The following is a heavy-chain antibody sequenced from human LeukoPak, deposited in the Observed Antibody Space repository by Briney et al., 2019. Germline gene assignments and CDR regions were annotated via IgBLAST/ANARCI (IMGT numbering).Heavy chain of an antibody. CDR3: TRSVRNGHFDY. D-gene: IGHD2-8*01. Sequence: GASVKVSCKASGDTFTSYDINWVRRATGQGLEWMGWMNPNSGNTGYAQKFQGRVTMTRSTSISTAYMELSSLRFEDTAVYFCTRSVRNGHFDYWGQGTLVTVSS. CDR2: MNPNSGNT. V-gene: IGHV1-8*02. J-gene: IGHJ4*02. CDR1: GDTFTSYD.